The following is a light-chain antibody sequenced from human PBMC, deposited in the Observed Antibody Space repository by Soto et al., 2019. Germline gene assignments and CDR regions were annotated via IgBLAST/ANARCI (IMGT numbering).Light chain of an antibody. CDR1: QSIDNN. V-gene: IGKV3D-15*01. Sequence: EIVLTQSPATLSLSPGERATLSCRASQSIDNNYLAWYQQKPGQAPRLVIYGASTRATDIPDRFSASGSGTEFTLTISSLQSEDFAVYYCHQYNYWPPWTFGQGTKVDI. J-gene: IGKJ1*01. CDR2: GAS. CDR3: HQYNYWPPWT.